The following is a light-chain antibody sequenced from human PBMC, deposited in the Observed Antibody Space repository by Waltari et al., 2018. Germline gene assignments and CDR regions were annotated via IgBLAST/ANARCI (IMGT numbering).Light chain of an antibody. CDR3: QQYEDWPRHS. Sequence: EILVTQSPATISVSPGERVTLSCRASQNVGTSLAWYQQKPGQTPRLLIFGAYSRASGVPARFSGSGSGTDFTRAISSLQSEDFAVYYCQQYEDWPRHSFGGGTKVQIE. J-gene: IGKJ4*01. V-gene: IGKV3-15*01. CDR1: QNVGTS. CDR2: GAY.